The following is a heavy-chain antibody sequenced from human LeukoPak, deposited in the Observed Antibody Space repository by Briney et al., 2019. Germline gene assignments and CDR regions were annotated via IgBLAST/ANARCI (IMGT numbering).Heavy chain of an antibody. J-gene: IGHJ5*02. CDR3: ARGVRKSRGYSYGYSPRWFDP. CDR1: GGSFSGYY. V-gene: IGHV4-34*01. Sequence: SETPSLTCAVYGGSFSGYYWSWIRQPPGKGLEWIGEINHSGSTNYNPSLKSRVTISVDTSKNQFSLKLSSVTAADTAVYYCARGVRKSRGYSYGYSPRWFDPWGQGTLVTVSS. D-gene: IGHD5-18*01. CDR2: INHSGST.